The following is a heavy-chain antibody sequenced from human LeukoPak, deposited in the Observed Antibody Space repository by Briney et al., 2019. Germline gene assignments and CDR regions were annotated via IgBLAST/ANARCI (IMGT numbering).Heavy chain of an antibody. D-gene: IGHD3-22*01. CDR3: ATPEAYDSSAFDI. CDR2: IIPMSDTA. J-gene: IGHJ3*02. CDR1: GGTFNSYA. V-gene: IGHV1-69*06. Sequence: ASVKVSCKASGGTFNSYAISWVRQAPGQGLEWMGGIIPMSDTANYPQKFRGRLTITADIPTSTVYMELSSLRSEDTAVYYCATPEAYDSSAFDIWGQGTMVTVSS.